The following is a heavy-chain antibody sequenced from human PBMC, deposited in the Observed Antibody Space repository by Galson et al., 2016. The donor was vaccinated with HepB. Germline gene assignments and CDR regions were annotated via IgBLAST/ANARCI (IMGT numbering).Heavy chain of an antibody. D-gene: IGHD3-22*01. CDR1: GFTFSSYG. CDR2: IWYDGSNE. CDR3: AKDWGFWNYDSSGTLDY. V-gene: IGHV3-33*06. Sequence: SLRLSCAASGFTFSSYGMHWVRQAPGKGLEWVAVIWYDGSNEHYADSVKGRFTISRDNSKNTLYLQMNSLRAEDTAVYFCAKDWGFWNYDSSGTLDYWGQGTLVTVSS. J-gene: IGHJ4*02.